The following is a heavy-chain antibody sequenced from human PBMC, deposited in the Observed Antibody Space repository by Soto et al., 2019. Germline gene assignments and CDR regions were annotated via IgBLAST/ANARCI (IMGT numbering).Heavy chain of an antibody. CDR1: GYTFTSHD. D-gene: IGHD2-8*01. Sequence: QVQLMQSGAEVKKPGASVKLSCEASGYTFTSHDIHWVRQAPGQRPERMGWINVGNGIAKYSQRFQGRVTITRDTSASTAYMDLSSLTSEDTAVYYCAVLCYPPHGDFDIWGQGTLVTVSS. V-gene: IGHV1-3*01. CDR3: AVLCYPPHGDFDI. CDR2: INVGNGIA. J-gene: IGHJ3*02.